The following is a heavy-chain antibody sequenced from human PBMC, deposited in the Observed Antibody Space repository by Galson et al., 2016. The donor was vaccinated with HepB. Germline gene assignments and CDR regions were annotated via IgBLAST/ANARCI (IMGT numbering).Heavy chain of an antibody. CDR1: GDSVSNNIDG. CDR3: VKSVQLGRDFVT. CDR2: TYYRTEWRY. V-gene: IGHV6-1*01. D-gene: IGHD2-2*01. Sequence: CAISGDSVSNNIDGWNWIRQSPSRGLEWLGRTYYRTEWRYDYATSLLSRISINPDTSKNQFSLHLNFVTPEDTGVYYCVKSVQLGRDFVTWGQGTLVTVSS. J-gene: IGHJ4*02.